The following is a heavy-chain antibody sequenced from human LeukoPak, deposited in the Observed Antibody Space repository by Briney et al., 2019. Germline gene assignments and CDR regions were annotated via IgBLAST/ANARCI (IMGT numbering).Heavy chain of an antibody. V-gene: IGHV1-46*01. CDR3: ARAPSTYCSSTSCYVLNWFDP. J-gene: IGHJ5*02. Sequence: ASVKVSCKASGYTFTSYYTHWVRQAPGQGLEWMGIINPSGGSTSYAQKFQGRVTMTRDMSTSTVYMELSSLRSEDTAVYYCARAPSTYCSSTSCYVLNWFDPWGQGTLVTVSS. CDR1: GYTFTSYY. D-gene: IGHD2-2*01. CDR2: INPSGGST.